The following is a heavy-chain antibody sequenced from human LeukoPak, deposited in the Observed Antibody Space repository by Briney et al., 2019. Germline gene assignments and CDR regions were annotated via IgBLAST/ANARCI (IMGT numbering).Heavy chain of an antibody. Sequence: SSQTLSLTCTVSGGSISSGGYYWSWIRQHPGKGLEWIGYIYYSGSTYYNPSLKSRVTISVDTSKNQFSLNLNSVTAADTAVYYCARHPALRETYHYAMDVWGQGTTVTVSS. D-gene: IGHD2-2*01. CDR2: IYYSGST. CDR1: GGSISSGGYY. CDR3: ARHPALRETYHYAMDV. V-gene: IGHV4-31*03. J-gene: IGHJ6*02.